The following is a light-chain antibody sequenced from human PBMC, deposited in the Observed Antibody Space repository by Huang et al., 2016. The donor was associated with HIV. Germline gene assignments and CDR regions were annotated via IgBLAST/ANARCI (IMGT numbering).Light chain of an antibody. CDR2: DAA. CDR1: QSVSSRY. J-gene: IGKJ2*01. Sequence: EIVLTQSPASLSLSPGERAMLSCGASQSVSSRYLAWFQQNTGLPPRLLIYDAAVSAPGIPDRCSGGGSGKDVTLTISRLEPEDFAVYYCQQYGSSSYTFGQGTKLEIK. V-gene: IGKV3D-20*01. CDR3: QQYGSSSYT.